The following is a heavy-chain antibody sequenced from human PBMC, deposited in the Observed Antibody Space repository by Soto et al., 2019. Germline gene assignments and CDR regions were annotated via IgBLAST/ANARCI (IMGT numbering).Heavy chain of an antibody. CDR1: GYSFTSYW. CDR3: ARRYYYDSSGYYSDSYYFDY. D-gene: IGHD3-22*01. V-gene: IGHV5-51*01. Sequence: GESLKISCKGSGYSFTSYWIGWVRQMPGKGLEWMGIVYPVDSDTTYSPSFQGQVTFSADKSVSTAYLQWSSLQASDTAMYYCARRYYYDSSGYYSDSYYFDYWGQGTLVTVSS. CDR2: VYPVDSDT. J-gene: IGHJ4*02.